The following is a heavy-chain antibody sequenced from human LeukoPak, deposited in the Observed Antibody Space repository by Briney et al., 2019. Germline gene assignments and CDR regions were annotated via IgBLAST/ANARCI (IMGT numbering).Heavy chain of an antibody. CDR2: IYYSGST. Sequence: SETLSLTCTVSGGSISSSSYYWGWIRQPPGTGLEWIGSIYYSGSTYYNPSLKSRVTISVDTSKNQFSLKLSSVTAADTAVYYCARVTEERRGYYYGSGSYYNDAFDIWGQGTMVTVSS. D-gene: IGHD3-10*01. J-gene: IGHJ3*02. CDR1: GGSISSSSYY. CDR3: ARVTEERRGYYYGSGSYYNDAFDI. V-gene: IGHV4-39*07.